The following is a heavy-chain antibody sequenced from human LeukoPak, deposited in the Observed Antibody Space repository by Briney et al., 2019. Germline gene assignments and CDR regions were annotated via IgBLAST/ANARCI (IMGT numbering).Heavy chain of an antibody. D-gene: IGHD4-17*01. V-gene: IGHV4-39*07. CDR2: IYYSGST. CDR1: GGSISSSSYY. J-gene: IGHJ5*02. Sequence: SETLSLTCTVSGGSISSSSYYWGWIRQPPGKGLEWIGSIYYSGSTYYNPSLKSRVTISVDTSKNQFSLKLSSVTAADTAVYYCASTAGGDYVYWFDPWGQGTLVTVSS. CDR3: ASTAGGDYVYWFDP.